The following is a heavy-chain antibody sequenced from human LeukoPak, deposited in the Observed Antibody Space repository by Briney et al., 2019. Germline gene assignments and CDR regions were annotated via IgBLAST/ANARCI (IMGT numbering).Heavy chain of an antibody. Sequence: SSETLSLTCAVYGGSFSGYYWSWIRQPPGKGLEWIGEINHSGSTNYNPSLKSRVTISVDTSNNQISLRLTSVTAADTAIYYCVRHWESSSWFDPWGQGTLVTVSS. CDR1: GGSFSGYY. CDR2: INHSGST. V-gene: IGHV4-34*01. D-gene: IGHD1-26*01. J-gene: IGHJ5*02. CDR3: VRHWESSSWFDP.